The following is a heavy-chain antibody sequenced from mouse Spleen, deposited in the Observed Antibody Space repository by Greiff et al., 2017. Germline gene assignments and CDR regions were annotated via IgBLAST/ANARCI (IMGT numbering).Heavy chain of an antibody. J-gene: IGHJ2*01. CDR1: GFTFSSYA. CDR2: ISDGGSYT. D-gene: IGHD4-1*01. Sequence: DVHLVESGGGLVKPGGSLKLSCAASGFTFSSYAMSWVRQTPEKRLEWVATISDGGSYTYYPDNVKGRFTISRDNAKNNLYLQMSHLKSEDTAMYYCARETGDYWGQGTTLTVSS. V-gene: IGHV5-4*01. CDR3: ARETGDY.